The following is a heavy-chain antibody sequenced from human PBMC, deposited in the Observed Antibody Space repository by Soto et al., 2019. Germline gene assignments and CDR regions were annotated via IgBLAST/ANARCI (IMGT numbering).Heavy chain of an antibody. Sequence: ASVKVSCKASGFTFTSSAVQWVRQARGQRLEWIGWIVVGSGNTNYAQKFQERVTITRDMSTSTAYMELSSLRSEDTAVYYCAAVEDSSSSDAFDIWGQGTMVTVSS. J-gene: IGHJ3*02. CDR3: AAVEDSSSSDAFDI. V-gene: IGHV1-58*01. CDR1: GFTFTSSA. D-gene: IGHD6-6*01. CDR2: IVVGSGNT.